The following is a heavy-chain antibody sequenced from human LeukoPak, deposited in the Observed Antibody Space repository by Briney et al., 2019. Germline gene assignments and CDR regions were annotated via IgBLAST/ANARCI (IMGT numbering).Heavy chain of an antibody. CDR3: ARYLGHSSGSKRGFDY. V-gene: IGHV1-18*01. CDR1: GYTFFTYG. D-gene: IGHD6-19*01. Sequence: ASVKVSCKASGYTFFTYGISWVRQAPGQGLEWLGWISGHNDNANYVQEFQDRVTMTTDTSTTTAYMELRSLTSDDTAVYFCARYLGHSSGSKRGFDYWGQGTLVTVSS. J-gene: IGHJ4*02. CDR2: ISGHNDNA.